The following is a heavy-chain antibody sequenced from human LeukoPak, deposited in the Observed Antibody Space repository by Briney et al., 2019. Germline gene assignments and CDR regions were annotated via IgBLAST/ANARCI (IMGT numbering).Heavy chain of an antibody. CDR1: GFPFHNYW. D-gene: IGHD3-10*01. V-gene: IGHV3-7*01. J-gene: IGHJ4*02. Sequence: PGGSLRLSCAASGFPFHNYWMTWVRQAPGKGLEWVANINQDENEKYYLDSVKGRFTISRDNAETSLFLQMTSLRVEDTAIYYCARGLYGSGRPSLMAHWGPGTLVAVSS. CDR3: ARGLYGSGRPSLMAH. CDR2: INQDENEK.